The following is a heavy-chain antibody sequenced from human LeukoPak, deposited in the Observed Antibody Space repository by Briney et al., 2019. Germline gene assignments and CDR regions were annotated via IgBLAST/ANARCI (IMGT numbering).Heavy chain of an antibody. V-gene: IGHV3-30*02. Sequence: GGSLRLSCAASGFAFSSYGMHWVRQAPGKGLEWVAFIRYDGSNKYYADSVKGRFTISRDNSKNTLYLQMDSLRAEDTAVYHCAKDLQTFWSGYSPFDYWGQGTLVTVSS. CDR1: GFAFSSYG. J-gene: IGHJ4*02. CDR3: AKDLQTFWSGYSPFDY. CDR2: IRYDGSNK. D-gene: IGHD3-3*01.